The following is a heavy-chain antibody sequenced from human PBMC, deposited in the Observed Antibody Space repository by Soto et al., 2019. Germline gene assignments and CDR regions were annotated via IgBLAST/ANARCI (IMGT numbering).Heavy chain of an antibody. D-gene: IGHD2-21*02. CDR3: ASHSCGGDCYYVWGYYYYGMDV. V-gene: IGHV1-69*13. J-gene: IGHJ6*02. Sequence: RASVKVSCKASGGTFSSYAISWVRQAPGQGLEWMGGIIPIFGTANYAQKFQGRVTITADESTSTAYMELSSLISEDTAVYYCASHSCGGDCYYVWGYYYYGMDVWGQGTTVTVSS. CDR1: GGTFSSYA. CDR2: IIPIFGTA.